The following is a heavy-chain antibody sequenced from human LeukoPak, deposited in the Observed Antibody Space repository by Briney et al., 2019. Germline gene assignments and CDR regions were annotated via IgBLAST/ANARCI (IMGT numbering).Heavy chain of an antibody. CDR3: AKEAEPYYYDAKTFDY. Sequence: GGSLRLSCAASGFTFSSYGMHWVRQAPGKGLEWVAFIRYDGSNKYYADSVKSRFTISRDNSKNTLYLQMNSLRAEDTAVYYCAKEAEPYYYDAKTFDYWGQGTLVTVSS. D-gene: IGHD3-22*01. CDR2: IRYDGSNK. V-gene: IGHV3-30*02. CDR1: GFTFSSYG. J-gene: IGHJ4*02.